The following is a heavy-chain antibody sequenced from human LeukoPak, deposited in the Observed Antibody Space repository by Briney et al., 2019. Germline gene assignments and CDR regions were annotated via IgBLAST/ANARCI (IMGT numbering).Heavy chain of an antibody. CDR2: IYYSGST. CDR3: ARDRASVAVYFDY. Sequence: KTSQTLSLTCTVSGGSISSGGYYWGWIRQHPGKGLEWLGYIYYSGSTYYNPSIKRRATISVDTSKNLFSLMLSSMTDATTAVYFCARDRASVAVYFDYWGQGTLVTVSS. CDR1: GGSISSGGYY. D-gene: IGHD6-19*01. V-gene: IGHV4-31*03. J-gene: IGHJ4*02.